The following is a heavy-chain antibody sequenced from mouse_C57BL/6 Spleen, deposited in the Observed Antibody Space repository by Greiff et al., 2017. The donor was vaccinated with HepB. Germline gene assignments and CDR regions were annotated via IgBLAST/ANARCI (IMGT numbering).Heavy chain of an antibody. J-gene: IGHJ3*01. CDR3: AGNYYGSSYWFAY. Sequence: EVKLMESGGGLVKPGGSLKLSCAASGFTFSDYGMHWVRQAPEKGLEWVAYISSGSSTIYYADTVKGRFTISRDNAKNTLFLQMTSLRSEDTAMYYCAGNYYGSSYWFAYWGQGTLVTVSA. CDR1: GFTFSDYG. CDR2: ISSGSSTI. V-gene: IGHV5-17*01. D-gene: IGHD1-1*01.